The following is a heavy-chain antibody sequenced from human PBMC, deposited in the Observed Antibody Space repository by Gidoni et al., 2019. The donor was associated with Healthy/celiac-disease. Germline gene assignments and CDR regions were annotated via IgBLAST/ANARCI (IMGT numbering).Heavy chain of an antibody. D-gene: IGHD1-26*01. CDR2: VYYSGST. J-gene: IGHJ6*02. CDR3: ARHEGWEGGSYSSYYGMDV. CDR1: GGSISSSNYY. V-gene: IGHV4-39*01. Sequence: QLQLQESGPGLVKPSETLSLTCTVSGGSISSSNYYWGGSRQPPGKGLVWVGSVYYSGSTYYNPALKSRVAISVDTSKNQFSLKLNSVTAADTAVYYWARHEGWEGGSYSSYYGMDVWGQGTTVTVSS.